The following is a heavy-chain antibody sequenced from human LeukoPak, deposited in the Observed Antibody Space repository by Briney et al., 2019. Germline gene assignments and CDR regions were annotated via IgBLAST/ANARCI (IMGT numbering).Heavy chain of an antibody. Sequence: PSETLSLTCTVSGGSISGGDYYWSWIRQPPGKGLEWIGYIYYSGSTYYNPSLKSRVTISVDTSKNQFSLKLSSVTAADTAVYYCARERRSNYYGSGSYQYKDGAFDIWGQGTMVTVSS. CDR2: IYYSGST. J-gene: IGHJ3*02. CDR3: ARERRSNYYGSGSYQYKDGAFDI. V-gene: IGHV4-30-4*02. D-gene: IGHD3-10*01. CDR1: GGSISGGDYY.